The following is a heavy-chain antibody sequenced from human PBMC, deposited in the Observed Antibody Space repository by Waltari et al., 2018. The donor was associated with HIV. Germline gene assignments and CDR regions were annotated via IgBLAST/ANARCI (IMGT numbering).Heavy chain of an antibody. CDR1: GGPIPNHS. CDR3: ARGPIMTPGNFYNGFDV. Sequence: QVQLQESGPGLVKPSETLPPTCSVSGGPIPNHSLSWIRQSPEKGLEWIGYIYFNGNTNYNSSLKSRVTMSADTSKNQISLKLTSVTAADSAKYYCARGPIMTPGNFYNGFDVWGRGTTVTVSS. V-gene: IGHV4-59*11. CDR2: IYFNGNT. D-gene: IGHD2-15*01. J-gene: IGHJ6*02.